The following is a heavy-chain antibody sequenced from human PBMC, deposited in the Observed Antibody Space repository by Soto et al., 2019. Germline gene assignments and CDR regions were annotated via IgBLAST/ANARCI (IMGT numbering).Heavy chain of an antibody. Sequence: ASVKVSCKASGYTFTSYDINWGRQATGQGLEWMGWMNPNSGNTGYAHKFKGRVNMTRNTSISTAYMELSSLRSEETAVYYCARGRRSAFDIWGKGTMVTVSS. CDR1: GYTFTSYD. J-gene: IGHJ3*02. V-gene: IGHV1-8*01. CDR3: ARGRRSAFDI. CDR2: MNPNSGNT.